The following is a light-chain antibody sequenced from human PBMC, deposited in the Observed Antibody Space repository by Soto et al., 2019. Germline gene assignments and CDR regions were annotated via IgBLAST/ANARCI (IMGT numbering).Light chain of an antibody. V-gene: IGKV3-15*01. CDR1: QSVNTN. CDR3: QQYKNWHPVT. J-gene: IGKJ4*01. CDR2: GAS. Sequence: ETVMTQSPATLSVSLGERATVSCRASQSVNTNLAWYQQKPGQAPRLLIYGASIRATGVPARFSGSGSGTDFTLTISSLQPEDFAVYFCQQYKNWHPVTFGGGTKVEIK.